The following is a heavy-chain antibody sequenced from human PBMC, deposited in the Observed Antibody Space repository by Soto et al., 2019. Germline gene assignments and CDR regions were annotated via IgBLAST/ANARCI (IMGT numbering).Heavy chain of an antibody. CDR1: GFTFSDAW. CDR3: TTRTSWFDY. CDR2: IKSKSDGGTA. D-gene: IGHD6-13*01. Sequence: GGSLRLSCAASGFTFSDAWMSWVRQAPGKGLEWVGRIKSKSDGGTADYAAPVKGRFTISRDDSKNTLYLQLNSLKTEDTAVYYCTTRTSWFDYWGQGTRATVYS. J-gene: IGHJ4*01. V-gene: IGHV3-15*01.